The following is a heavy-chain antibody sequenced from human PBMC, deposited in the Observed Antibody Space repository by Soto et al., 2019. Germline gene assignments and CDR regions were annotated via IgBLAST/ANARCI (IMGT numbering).Heavy chain of an antibody. CDR2: IYWNDDK. J-gene: IGHJ4*02. CDR1: GFSLSTGGVG. V-gene: IGHV2-5*01. CDR3: AHSAGTTPTTRFDY. Sequence: QITLKESGPTLVKPTQTLTLTCTFSGFSLSTGGVGVGWIRQPPGKALEWLALIYWNDDKRYSPSLKSRLTITKDTSKNQVVLTMTTTDPVDTATYYCAHSAGTTPTTRFDYWGQGTLVTVSS. D-gene: IGHD1-1*01.